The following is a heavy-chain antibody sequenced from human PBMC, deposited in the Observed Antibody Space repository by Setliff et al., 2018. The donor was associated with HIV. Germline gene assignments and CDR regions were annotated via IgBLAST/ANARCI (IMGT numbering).Heavy chain of an antibody. CDR1: GFTFSNFW. Sequence: GGSLRLSCATSGFTFSNFWMTWVRQAPGKGLEWVANIKEDGSETFYVDAVKGRFTMSRDNAKNLVYLEMNRLKVEDTAVYYCARDATRGGDFDYYSYSLDVWGKGTTVTVSS. CDR3: ARDATRGGDFDYYSYSLDV. D-gene: IGHD3-16*01. CDR2: IKEDGSET. V-gene: IGHV3-7*01. J-gene: IGHJ6*03.